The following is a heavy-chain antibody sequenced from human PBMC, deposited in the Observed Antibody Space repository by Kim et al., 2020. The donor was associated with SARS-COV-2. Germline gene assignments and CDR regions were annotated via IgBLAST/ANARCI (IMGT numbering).Heavy chain of an antibody. CDR1: GGSISSGDYY. Sequence: SETLSLTCTVSGGSISSGDYYWSWIRQPPGKGLEWIGDIYYSGSTYYNPSLESRVTISVDTSKNQFSLKPSSGTAADTAVYYCARDSLGSMLWWAKNKRYCMDVWGQGTTVTVSS. D-gene: IGHD2-21*01. J-gene: IGHJ6*02. CDR3: ARDSLGSMLWWAKNKRYCMDV. CDR2: IYYSGST. V-gene: IGHV4-30-4*01.